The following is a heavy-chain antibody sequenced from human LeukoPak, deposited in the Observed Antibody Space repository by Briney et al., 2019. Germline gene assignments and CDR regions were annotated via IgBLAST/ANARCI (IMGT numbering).Heavy chain of an antibody. V-gene: IGHV3-21*01. CDR1: GFSFSSCS. CDR2: ISSSSNYI. D-gene: IGHD3-22*01. CDR3: ARAKMFYYEGGTYYHAFDI. Sequence: PGGSLRLSCAASGFSFSSCSMNWVRQAPGKGLEWVSSISSSSNYIYHADSVKGRFTISRDNAKNSLYLQMNSLRAEDTAVYYCARAKMFYYEGGTYYHAFDIWGQGTMVTVSS. J-gene: IGHJ3*02.